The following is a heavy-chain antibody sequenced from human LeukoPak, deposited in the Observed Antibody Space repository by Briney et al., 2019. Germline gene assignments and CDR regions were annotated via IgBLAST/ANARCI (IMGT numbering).Heavy chain of an antibody. CDR3: ARVGSGYGGNGGLDY. CDR2: IYYSGST. D-gene: IGHD4-23*01. V-gene: IGHV4-59*01. Sequence: PSETLSLTCTVSGGSISSYYWIWIRQPPGKGVEWFGYIYYSGSTNYNPSLKSRVTISVDTSKNQFSLKLSSVTAADTAVYYCARVGSGYGGNGGLDYWGQGTLVTVSS. J-gene: IGHJ4*02. CDR1: GGSISSYY.